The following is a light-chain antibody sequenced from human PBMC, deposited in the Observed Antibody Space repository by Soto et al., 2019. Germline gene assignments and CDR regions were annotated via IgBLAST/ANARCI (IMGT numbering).Light chain of an antibody. Sequence: EILMTQSPSTLSVSPGERATLSCRACQSVSSDLAWYHQKPGQAPRLLIYGASTRATGIPARFSGSGSGTDFTLTISRLEHEDFAVYYCQQYGSSPLTFGGGTKVDI. CDR3: QQYGSSPLT. V-gene: IGKV3-15*01. CDR1: QSVSSD. J-gene: IGKJ4*01. CDR2: GAS.